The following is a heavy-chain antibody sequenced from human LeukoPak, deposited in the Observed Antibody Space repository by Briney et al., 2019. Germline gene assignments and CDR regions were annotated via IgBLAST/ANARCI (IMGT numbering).Heavy chain of an antibody. D-gene: IGHD4-17*01. CDR2: TGSDSGDT. V-gene: IGHV3-23*01. CDR1: GFTFSNYA. Sequence: GGSLRLSCAASGFTFSNYAMIWVRQAPGKGLEWVSVTGSDSGDTRYADSVEGRFTISRDNSKNTLFLQMNSLRAEDTAVYYCAKDASGGDYARYFQHWGQGTLVTVSS. CDR3: AKDASGGDYARYFQH. J-gene: IGHJ1*01.